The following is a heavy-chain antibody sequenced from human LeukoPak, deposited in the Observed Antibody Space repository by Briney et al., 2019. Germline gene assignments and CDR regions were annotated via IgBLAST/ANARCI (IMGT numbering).Heavy chain of an antibody. CDR2: ISGGNGNT. J-gene: IGHJ3*02. D-gene: IGHD6-19*01. Sequence: GASVKVSCKAYDYTFTSYAVHWVRQAPGQRLEWMGWISGGNGNTKYSQKFQGRVTITRDTSASTAYMELSSLRSEDTAVYYCAREMADSTGRNSFDIWGQGTMVTVSS. CDR3: AREMADSTGRNSFDI. CDR1: DYTFTSYA. V-gene: IGHV1-3*01.